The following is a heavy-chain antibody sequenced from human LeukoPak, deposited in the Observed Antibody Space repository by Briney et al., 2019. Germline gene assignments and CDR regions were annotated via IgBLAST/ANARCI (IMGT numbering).Heavy chain of an antibody. D-gene: IGHD2-2*01. V-gene: IGHV1-18*01. J-gene: IGHJ4*02. Sequence: ASVKVSCTASGYTFASYPINWVRQAPGQGLEWMGWISAYNGNTNYAQKLQGRVTMTTDTSTSTAYMELRSLRSDDTAVYYCARDARIGYCSSTSCPLLDYWGQGTLVTVSS. CDR1: GYTFASYP. CDR2: ISAYNGNT. CDR3: ARDARIGYCSSTSCPLLDY.